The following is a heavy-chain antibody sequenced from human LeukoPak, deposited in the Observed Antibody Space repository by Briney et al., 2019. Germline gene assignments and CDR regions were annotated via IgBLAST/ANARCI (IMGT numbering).Heavy chain of an antibody. J-gene: IGHJ3*02. CDR2: IWYDGSNK. V-gene: IGHV3-33*01. CDR1: GFTFSSYG. D-gene: IGHD3-22*01. Sequence: GSLRLSCAASGFTFSSYGMHWVRQAPGKGLEWVAVIWYDGSNKYYADSVKGRFTISRDNSKNTLYLQMNSLRAEDTAVYYCARDRRYYDSSGYHRAFDIWGQGTMVTVSS. CDR3: ARDRRYYDSSGYHRAFDI.